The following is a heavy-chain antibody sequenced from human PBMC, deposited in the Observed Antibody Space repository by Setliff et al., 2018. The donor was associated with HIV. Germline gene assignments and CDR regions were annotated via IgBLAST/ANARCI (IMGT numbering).Heavy chain of an antibody. CDR1: SGSITGYY. J-gene: IGHJ4*02. CDR3: AGGRVRGALFDY. V-gene: IGHV4-59*01. CDR2: IYYSGST. D-gene: IGHD3-10*01. Sequence: SETLSLTCTVSSGSITGYYWSWIRQPPGKGLEWIGYIYYSGSTNYSPSLNSRVTMSVDTSKSQFSLRLSSVTAADTAVYYCAGGRVRGALFDYWGQGTLVTVSS.